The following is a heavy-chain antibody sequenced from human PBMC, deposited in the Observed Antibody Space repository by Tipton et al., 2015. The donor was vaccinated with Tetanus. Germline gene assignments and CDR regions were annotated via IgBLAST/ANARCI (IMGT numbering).Heavy chain of an antibody. CDR3: TRSISAGSVWPYEH. J-gene: IGHJ4*02. CDR1: GDYLSDYY. D-gene: IGHD6-13*01. CDR2: IHRGGST. Sequence: TLSLTCGVFGDYLSDYYWTWVRQPPGKGLEWIGEIHRGGSTNYNPSLKSRVSMSVDTAKNRFSLTLTSVTAADMAVYYCTRSISAGSVWPYEHWGQGTLVTVSS. V-gene: IGHV4-34*01.